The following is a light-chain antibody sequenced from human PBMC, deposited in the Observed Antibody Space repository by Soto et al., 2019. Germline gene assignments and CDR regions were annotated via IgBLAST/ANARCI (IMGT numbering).Light chain of an antibody. J-gene: IGLJ2*01. CDR3: CSYAGDNTVI. CDR1: SSDVGRFNL. CDR2: EGT. V-gene: IGLV2-23*01. Sequence: QSALTQPASMSGSPGQSVTISCTGTSSDVGRFNLVSWYQQHPGKAPQLIIYEGTKRPSGLSNRFSGSKSGNTASLTISGLQAEDEADYYCCSYAGDNTVIFGGATQLTVL.